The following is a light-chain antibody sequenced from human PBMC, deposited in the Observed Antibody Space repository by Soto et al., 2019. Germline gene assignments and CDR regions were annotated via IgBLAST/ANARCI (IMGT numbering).Light chain of an antibody. V-gene: IGKV3-11*01. J-gene: IGKJ4*01. CDR1: QSVGTS. CDR2: DAS. CDR3: QQRTYRPLHWT. Sequence: SVLTQSPATLSLSPGERATLSCRASQSVGTSLAWYRQKPGQAPRLLIYDASNRATGIPARFSGSGSGTDFTLTISSLEPEDFAIYYCQQRTYRPLHWTFGGGTKVDIK.